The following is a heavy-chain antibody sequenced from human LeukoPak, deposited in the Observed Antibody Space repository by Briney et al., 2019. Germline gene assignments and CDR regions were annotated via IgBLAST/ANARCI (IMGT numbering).Heavy chain of an antibody. CDR2: IYYSGST. Sequence: SETLSLTCTVSGGSISSYYWSWIRQPPGKGLEWIGYIYYSGSTNYNPSLKSRVTISVDTSKNQFSLKLSSVTAADTAVYYCARLEGWFDPWGQGTLVTVSS. CDR1: GGSISSYY. V-gene: IGHV4-59*08. CDR3: ARLEGWFDP. J-gene: IGHJ5*02.